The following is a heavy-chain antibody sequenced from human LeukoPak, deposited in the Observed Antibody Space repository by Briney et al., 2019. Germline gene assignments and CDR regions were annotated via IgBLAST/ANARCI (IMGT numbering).Heavy chain of an antibody. Sequence: GGSLRLSCAASGFTFSIYAMNWVRKAPGKGLEWVSYISSRSSTIFYADSVKGRFTISRDNAKNSPYLQMNSLRDEDTAMYYCARDTRGSARPDAFDIWGQGTMVTLSS. CDR2: ISSRSSTI. J-gene: IGHJ3*02. V-gene: IGHV3-48*02. D-gene: IGHD6-6*01. CDR1: GFTFSIYA. CDR3: ARDTRGSARPDAFDI.